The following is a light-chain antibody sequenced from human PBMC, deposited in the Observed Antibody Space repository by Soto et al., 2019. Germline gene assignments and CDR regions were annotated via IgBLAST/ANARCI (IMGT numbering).Light chain of an antibody. Sequence: QSVLTQPPSVSGTPGQRVTISCFGSSSNIGSNTVNWYRQLPGTAPKLLIYSNNQRPPGVPDRFSGSKSGTSASLAISGLQSEDEADYYCAARDDSLNVPYVFGTGTKLTVL. CDR3: AARDDSLNVPYV. CDR2: SNN. J-gene: IGLJ1*01. V-gene: IGLV1-44*01. CDR1: SSNIGSNT.